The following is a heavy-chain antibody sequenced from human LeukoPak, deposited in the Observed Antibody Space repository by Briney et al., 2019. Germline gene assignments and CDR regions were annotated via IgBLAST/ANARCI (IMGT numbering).Heavy chain of an antibody. V-gene: IGHV1-2*06. CDR1: GYTFSGYF. CDR2: INAGSGDT. J-gene: IGHJ4*02. CDR3: ARVGFMSSSVY. Sequence: ASVKVSCKASGYTFSGYFVHWVRQAPGQGLEWMGRINAGSGDTEFAQKFQGRVTMTRDTFVSTAYMEVSGLTSDDTAMYYCARVGFMSSSVYWGQGTLVTVSS. D-gene: IGHD6-13*01.